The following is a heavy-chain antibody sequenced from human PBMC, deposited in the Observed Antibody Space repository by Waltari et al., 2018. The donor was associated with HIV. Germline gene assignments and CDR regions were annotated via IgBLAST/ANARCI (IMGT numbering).Heavy chain of an antibody. CDR1: GFTFSSYW. CDR3: ARAGRDGKLPPDY. V-gene: IGHV3-74*01. Sequence: EVQLVESGGGSVQPGGSLRLSCAASGFTFSSYWMHWVRQAPGKGLVWVSRINSDGSSTSYADYVKGRFTISRNNAKNTVYLQMNSLRAEDTAVYYCARAGRDGKLPPDYWGQGTLVTVSS. CDR2: INSDGSST. D-gene: IGHD1-26*01. J-gene: IGHJ4*02.